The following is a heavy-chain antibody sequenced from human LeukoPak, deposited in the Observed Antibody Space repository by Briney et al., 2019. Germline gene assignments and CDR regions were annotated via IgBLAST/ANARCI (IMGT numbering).Heavy chain of an antibody. CDR1: GFTFDTYS. CDR3: ARGTSTFFDH. J-gene: IGHJ4*02. Sequence: GESLRLSCAASGFTFDTYSMNWVRQAPGKGLEWVSYISVNSGAVFYVDSVKGRFTISRDSTKNSLYLQMNSLRDEDTAVYYCARGTSTFFDHWGQGALVTVSS. D-gene: IGHD3-16*01. V-gene: IGHV3-48*02. CDR2: ISVNSGAV.